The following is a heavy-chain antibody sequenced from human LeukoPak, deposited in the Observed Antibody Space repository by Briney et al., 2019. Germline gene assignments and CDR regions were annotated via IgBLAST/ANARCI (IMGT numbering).Heavy chain of an antibody. J-gene: IGHJ4*02. CDR2: ISAYNGNT. V-gene: IGHV1-18*01. CDR3: ARDLGFTGDSYYFDY. D-gene: IGHD4-17*01. CDR1: GYTFTSYG. Sequence: GASVKVSCKASGYTFTSYGISWVRQAPGQGLEWMGWISAYNGNTNYAQKLQGRVTMTTDTSTTTAYMDLRSLRSDDTAVYYCARDLGFTGDSYYFDYWGQGTLATVSS.